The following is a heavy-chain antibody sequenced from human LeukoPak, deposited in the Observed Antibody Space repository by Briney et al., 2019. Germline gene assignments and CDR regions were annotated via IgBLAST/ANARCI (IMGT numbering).Heavy chain of an antibody. CDR3: AKDRPNYYDSSGHYYRRDGDY. D-gene: IGHD3-22*01. CDR2: INSDGSST. CDR1: GFTFSSYW. J-gene: IGHJ4*02. V-gene: IGHV3-74*01. Sequence: PGGSLRLSCAASGFTFSSYWMHWVRQAPGKGLVSVSRINSDGSSTSYADSVKSRFTISRDNSKNTLYLQMNSLRVEDTAVYYCAKDRPNYYDSSGHYYRRDGDYWGQGPLVTVSS.